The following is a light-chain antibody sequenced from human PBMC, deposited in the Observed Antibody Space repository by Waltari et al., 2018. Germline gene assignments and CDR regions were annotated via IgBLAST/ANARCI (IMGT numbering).Light chain of an antibody. CDR1: QGISNL. CDR2: DAS. V-gene: IGKV1-12*01. CDR3: LHVNSFPIT. J-gene: IGKJ4*01. Sequence: DIQMTQSPSSVSASIGDRVTITCRGSQGISNLLAWYQQKPGKAPRLLIYDASALQSGVPSRFSGSGYGTDFSLTISSLQPDDFATYSCLHVNSFPITFGGGTKVEIK.